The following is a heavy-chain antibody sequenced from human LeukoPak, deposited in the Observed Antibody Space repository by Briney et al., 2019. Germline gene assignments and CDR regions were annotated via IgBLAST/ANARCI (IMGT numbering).Heavy chain of an antibody. D-gene: IGHD2-15*01. CDR3: ARDFPPLGGGFDY. J-gene: IGHJ4*02. V-gene: IGHV4-39*07. Sequence: SETLSLTCTVSGGSISSSNYYWGWIRQPPGKGLGWIGSIYYSGSTYYNPSLKSRVTISVDTSKNQFSLKLSSVTAADTAVYYCARDFPPLGGGFDYWGQGTLVTVSS. CDR2: IYYSGST. CDR1: GGSISSSNYY.